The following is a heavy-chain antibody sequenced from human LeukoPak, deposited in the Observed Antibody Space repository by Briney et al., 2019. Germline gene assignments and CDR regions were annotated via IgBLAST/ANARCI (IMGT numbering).Heavy chain of an antibody. CDR1: GGTFSSYA. J-gene: IGHJ4*02. CDR2: INPILGIA. V-gene: IGHV1-69*04. CDR3: ARDEDGYSGYEMVY. Sequence: ASVKVSCKASGGTFSSYAISWVRQPPAQGLAWMGRINPILGIANYAQKFQRRVTITADKSTSTAYMQLSSLRSEYTAVYYCARDEDGYSGYEMVYWGQGTLVTVSS. D-gene: IGHD5-12*01.